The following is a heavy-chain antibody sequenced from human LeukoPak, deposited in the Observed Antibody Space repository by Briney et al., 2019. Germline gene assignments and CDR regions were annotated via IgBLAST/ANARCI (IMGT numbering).Heavy chain of an antibody. CDR3: ARASYSSSSDYYYLDY. J-gene: IGHJ4*02. D-gene: IGHD6-6*01. Sequence: SVKVSCKASGGTFSSYAISWVRQAPGQGLEWMGRIIPILGIANYAQKFQGRVTITADKSTSTAYMELSSLRSEDTAVYYCARASYSSSSDYYYLDYWGQGTLVTVSS. V-gene: IGHV1-69*04. CDR1: GGTFSSYA. CDR2: IIPILGIA.